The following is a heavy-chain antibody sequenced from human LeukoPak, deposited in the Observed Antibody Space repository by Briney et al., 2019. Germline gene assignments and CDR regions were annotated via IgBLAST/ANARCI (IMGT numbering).Heavy chain of an antibody. CDR2: IRYDGSNK. Sequence: GGSLRLSCAASGFTFSSYGMHWVRQAPGKGLEWVAFIRYDGSNKYYADSVKGRFTISRDNSKNTLYLQMNSLRAEDTAVYCCAKDLEGYSYGPGTIDYWGQGTLVTVSS. CDR3: AKDLEGYSYGPGTIDY. CDR1: GFTFSSYG. J-gene: IGHJ4*02. V-gene: IGHV3-30*02. D-gene: IGHD5-18*01.